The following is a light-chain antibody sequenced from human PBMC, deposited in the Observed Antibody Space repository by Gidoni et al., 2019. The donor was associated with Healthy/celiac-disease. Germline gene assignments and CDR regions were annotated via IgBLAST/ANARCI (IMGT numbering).Light chain of an antibody. V-gene: IGLV1-44*01. CDR1: SSNLGSNT. J-gene: IGLJ3*02. Sequence: QSVLTQPPSASGPPGQRVTISCSGSSSNLGSNTVNWYQQLPGTAPKLLIYSNNQRPPGVPDRFSGSKSGTSASLAISGLQSEDEADYYCAAWDDSLNGPVFGGGTKLTVL. CDR2: SNN. CDR3: AAWDDSLNGPV.